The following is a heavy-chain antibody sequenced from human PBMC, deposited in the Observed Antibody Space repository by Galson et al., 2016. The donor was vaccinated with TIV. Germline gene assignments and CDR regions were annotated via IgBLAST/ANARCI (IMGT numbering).Heavy chain of an antibody. CDR3: SRATDPSTQGDP. Sequence: SVKVSCKASGDNFIGYYIHWVRQAPGQGLEWMGWINPNSGVTTYAQKFQGGVAMTRDRSITTAYLDLSRLTSDDTAVFYCSRATDPSTQGDPGGQGTLVSVSP. J-gene: IGHJ5*02. CDR2: INPNSGVT. D-gene: IGHD1-14*01. CDR1: GDNFIGYY. V-gene: IGHV1-2*02.